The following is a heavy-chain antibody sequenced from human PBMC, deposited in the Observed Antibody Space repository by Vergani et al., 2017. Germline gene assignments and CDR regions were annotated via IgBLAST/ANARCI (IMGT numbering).Heavy chain of an antibody. CDR2: IYTSGST. CDR3: AGFCIAAAGTDAFDI. Sequence: QVQLQESGPGLVKPSETLSLTCTVSGGSISSYYWSWIRQPAGKGLEWIGRIYTSGSTNYNPSLKSRVTISVDTSKNQFSLKLSSVTAADTAVYYCAGFCIAAAGTDAFDIWGQGTMVTVSS. J-gene: IGHJ3*02. D-gene: IGHD6-13*01. V-gene: IGHV4-4*07. CDR1: GGSISSYY.